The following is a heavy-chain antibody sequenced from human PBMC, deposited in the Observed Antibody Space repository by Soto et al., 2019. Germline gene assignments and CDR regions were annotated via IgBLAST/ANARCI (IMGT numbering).Heavy chain of an antibody. Sequence: QVQLVQSGAEVKKPGASVKVSCKASGYIFTNHYIHWVRQALGQGLEWMGIINPSGGSTNYLQKYQEQDTMTRDTSTSPVYMEVRSLRSDETAVYFCARADYDDSRGFNYDYCCPGTRVTVS. CDR2: INPSGGST. J-gene: IGHJ4*02. CDR1: GYIFTNHY. CDR3: ARADYDDSRGFNYDY. V-gene: IGHV1-46*01. D-gene: IGHD3-22*01.